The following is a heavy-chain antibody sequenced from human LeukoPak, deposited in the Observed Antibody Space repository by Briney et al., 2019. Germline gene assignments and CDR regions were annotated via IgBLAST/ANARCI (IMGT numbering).Heavy chain of an antibody. CDR3: AQEAGYCSSTSCSLYYFYDMDV. Sequence: PGRSLSLSCAASGFTFSSYGMHWVRQAPGKGLEWVAVISYDGNSKYYADSVKGRFTISRDNSKNTLFLQMNSLRADDTAVYYCAQEAGYCSSTSCSLYYFYDMDVWGQGTTVTVSS. D-gene: IGHD2-2*01. V-gene: IGHV3-30*18. J-gene: IGHJ6*02. CDR1: GFTFSSYG. CDR2: ISYDGNSK.